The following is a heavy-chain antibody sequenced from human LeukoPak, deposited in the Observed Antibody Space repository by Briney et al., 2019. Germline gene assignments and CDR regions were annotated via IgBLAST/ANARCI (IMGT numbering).Heavy chain of an antibody. CDR2: ISTYNGNT. J-gene: IGHJ6*03. CDR3: ATSGYRYSYDFDYYMDG. D-gene: IGHD5-12*01. CDR1: GYSFTTYG. V-gene: IGHV1-18*01. Sequence: ASLKVSCKASGYSFTTYGISWVRQAPGQGLEWMGGISTYNGNTNYAERFQDRVTMTADTSTSTAYMELRSLTSDDTAAYFCATSGYRYSYDFDYYMDGWGTGTTVTVSS.